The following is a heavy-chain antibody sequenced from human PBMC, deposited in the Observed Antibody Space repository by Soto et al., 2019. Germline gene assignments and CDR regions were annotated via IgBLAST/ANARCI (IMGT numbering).Heavy chain of an antibody. CDR3: APGNWNYGYFGG. CDR1: GFTFNNYG. CDR2: IWYDGSYK. V-gene: IGHV3-33*01. D-gene: IGHD1-7*01. Sequence: QVQLVESGGGVVQPGRSLRLSCAASGFTFNNYGRHWVRQAPGKGLVWVGVIWYDGSYKYNADSVKGRFTISRDTSKNTLYLARNSLRGEVTDVYPCAPGNWNYGYFGGSGQGTLVTVYS. J-gene: IGHJ4*02.